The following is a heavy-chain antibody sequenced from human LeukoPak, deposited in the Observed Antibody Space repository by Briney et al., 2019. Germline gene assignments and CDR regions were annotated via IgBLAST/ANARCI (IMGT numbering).Heavy chain of an antibody. CDR2: INPSVGST. CDR3: ARDLGSGPRGGPYV. D-gene: IGHD2-15*01. Sequence: PGGSLRLSCAASGFTFSSYAMHWVRQAPGQGLEWMGLINPSVGSTRYAQKFQGRVTMTRDTSTSTVYMELSSLRSEDTAVYYCARDLGSGPRGGPYVWGQGTLVTVSS. J-gene: IGHJ4*02. CDR1: GFTFSSYA. V-gene: IGHV1-46*01.